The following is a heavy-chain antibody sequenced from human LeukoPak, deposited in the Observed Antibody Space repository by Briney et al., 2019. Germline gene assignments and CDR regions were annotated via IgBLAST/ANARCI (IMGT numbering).Heavy chain of an antibody. CDR3: AGGVPAAPDDAFDI. CDR2: IYYSGST. V-gene: IGHV4-30-4*08. Sequence: PSQTLSLTCTVSGGSISSGDYYWSWIRQPPGKGLEWIGYIYYSGSTYYNPSLKSRVTISVDTSKNQFSLKLSSVTDADTAVYYCAGGVPAAPDDAFDIWGQGTMVTVSS. J-gene: IGHJ3*02. D-gene: IGHD2-2*01. CDR1: GGSISSGDYY.